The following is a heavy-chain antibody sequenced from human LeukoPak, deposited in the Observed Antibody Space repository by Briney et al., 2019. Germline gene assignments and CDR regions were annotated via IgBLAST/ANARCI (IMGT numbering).Heavy chain of an antibody. CDR3: AKDIHPGLDSGASCCFDY. D-gene: IGHD3-22*01. CDR1: GYTFSRHG. J-gene: IGHJ4*02. Sequence: ASVKVSCKTSGYTFSRHGITWVRQAPGQGLEWMGWVSGYNGNTNYAQNVQGRITMTTDTSTNTAYMELRSLRSDDTAVYYCAKDIHPGLDSGASCCFDYWGQGTPVTVSS. CDR2: VSGYNGNT. V-gene: IGHV1-18*01.